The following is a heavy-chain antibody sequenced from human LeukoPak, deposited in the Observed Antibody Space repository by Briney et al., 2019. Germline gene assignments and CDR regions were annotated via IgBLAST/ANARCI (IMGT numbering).Heavy chain of an antibody. D-gene: IGHD6-13*01. CDR2: IYPGDLRV. J-gene: IGHJ5*02. CDR3: ACRDLTSTWSFP. V-gene: IGHV5-51*01. CDR1: GYSFTSYW. Sequence: GESLKISCQGFGYSFTSYWIGWVRQMPGKGMEWMGVIYPGDLRVRYNPSYQGQVTISVDKSINTAYLQWVSLRASDSAMYYCACRDLTSTWSFPWGQGTLVTVSS.